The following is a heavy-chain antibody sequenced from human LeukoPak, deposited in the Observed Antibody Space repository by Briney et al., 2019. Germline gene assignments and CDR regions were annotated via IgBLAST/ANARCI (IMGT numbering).Heavy chain of an antibody. Sequence: ASVKVSCKASGYTFTSYDINWVRQATGQGLEWMGWMNLNSGNTGYAQKFQGRVTMTRNTSISTAYMELSSLRSEDTAVYYCARVRCSGGSCYYYYYGMDVWGQGTTVTVSS. J-gene: IGHJ6*02. V-gene: IGHV1-8*01. CDR2: MNLNSGNT. D-gene: IGHD2-15*01. CDR1: GYTFTSYD. CDR3: ARVRCSGGSCYYYYYGMDV.